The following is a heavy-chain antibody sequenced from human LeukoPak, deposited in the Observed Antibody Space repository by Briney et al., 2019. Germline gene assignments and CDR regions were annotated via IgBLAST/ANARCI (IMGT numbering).Heavy chain of an antibody. CDR1: GGTFSSYA. D-gene: IGHD3-22*01. Sequence: SVKVSCKASGGTFSSYAISWVRQAPGQGLEWMGGIIPIFGTANYAQKFQGRVTITADESTSTAYMELSSLRSEDTAVYYCARPKEYYYDSSGYYNNWFDPWGQGTLVTVSP. CDR3: ARPKEYYYDSSGYYNNWFDP. J-gene: IGHJ5*02. V-gene: IGHV1-69*13. CDR2: IIPIFGTA.